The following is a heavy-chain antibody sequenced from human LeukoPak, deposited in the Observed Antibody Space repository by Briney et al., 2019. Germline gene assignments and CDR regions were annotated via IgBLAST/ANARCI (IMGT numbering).Heavy chain of an antibody. V-gene: IGHV4-4*07. CDR3: ARFPGRVLRYFDWSSNY. J-gene: IGHJ4*02. CDR1: GGSISSYY. CDR2: IYISGST. Sequence: PSETLSLTCTVSGGSISSYYWSWIRQPAGKGLEWIGRIYISGSTNYNPSLKSRVTISVDTSKNQFSLKLSSVTAADTAVYYCARFPGRVLRYFDWSSNYWGQGTLVTVSS. D-gene: IGHD3-9*01.